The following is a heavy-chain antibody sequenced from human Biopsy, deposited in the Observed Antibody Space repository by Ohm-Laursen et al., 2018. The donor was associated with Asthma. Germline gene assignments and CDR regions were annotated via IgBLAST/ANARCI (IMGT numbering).Heavy chain of an antibody. V-gene: IGHV4-59*01. Sequence: SETLSLTWTVSGGSINNFYWSWIRQPPGKGLESIGHVYYSGSTNYNPSLKSRVTISIDASKNQFSLKLTSVTAADTAVYYCARGVDRVTGLLDHFDSWGQGTLVTGSS. CDR2: VYYSGST. D-gene: IGHD2-21*02. CDR1: GGSINNFY. J-gene: IGHJ4*02. CDR3: ARGVDRVTGLLDHFDS.